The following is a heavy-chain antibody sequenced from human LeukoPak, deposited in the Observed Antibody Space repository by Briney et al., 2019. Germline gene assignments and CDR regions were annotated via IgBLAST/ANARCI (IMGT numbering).Heavy chain of an antibody. CDR2: ITGSGGNT. J-gene: IGHJ4*02. D-gene: IGHD6-19*01. CDR3: AKVTGVSGWNSDS. Sequence: GGSLRLSCAASGFIFSSYSMSWVRQAPGKGLEWVSVITGSGGNTYYADSVKGRFTISKDNSKNTVYLQMSSLRVDDTAVYYCAKVTGVSGWNSDSWGQGTRVTVSS. V-gene: IGHV3-23*01. CDR1: GFIFSSYS.